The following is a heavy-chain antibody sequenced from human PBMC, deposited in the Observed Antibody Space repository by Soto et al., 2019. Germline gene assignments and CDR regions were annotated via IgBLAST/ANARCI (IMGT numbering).Heavy chain of an antibody. V-gene: IGHV3-30-3*01. Sequence: GGSLRLSCAASGVTFSSYAMHWVRQALGKGLEWVAVISYDGSNKYYADSVKGRFTISRDNSKNTLYLQMNSLRAEDSAVYYCARDVQYYFDYWGQGTPVTVSS. CDR2: ISYDGSNK. CDR1: GVTFSSYA. J-gene: IGHJ4*02. CDR3: ARDVQYYFDY.